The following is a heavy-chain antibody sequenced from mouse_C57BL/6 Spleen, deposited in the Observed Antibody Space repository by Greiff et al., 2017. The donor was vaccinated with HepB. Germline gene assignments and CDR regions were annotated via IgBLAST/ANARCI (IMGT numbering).Heavy chain of an antibody. CDR1: GYAFSSSW. D-gene: IGHD2-2*01. J-gene: IGHJ1*03. V-gene: IGHV1-82*01. CDR2: IYPGDGDT. Sequence: QVQLQQSGPELVKPGASVKISCKASGYAFSSSWMNWVKQRPGKGLEWIGRIYPGDGDTNYNGKFKGKATLTADKSSSTAYMQLSSLTSEDSAVYFCARGGGYDGYFDVWGTGTTVTVSS. CDR3: ARGGGYDGYFDV.